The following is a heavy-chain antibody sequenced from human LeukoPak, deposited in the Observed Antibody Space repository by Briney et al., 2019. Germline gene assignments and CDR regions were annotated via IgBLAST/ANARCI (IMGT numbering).Heavy chain of an antibody. CDR3: ARTTRLISWFDP. J-gene: IGHJ5*02. D-gene: IGHD1-1*01. V-gene: IGHV4-59*01. CDR2: IYYSGST. Sequence: SETLSLTCTVSGGSISSYYWSWIRQPPGKGPEWIGYIYYSGSTNYNPSLKSRVTMSVDTSKNQFSLKLSSVTAADTAVYYCARTTRLISWFDPWGQGTLVTVSS. CDR1: GGSISSYY.